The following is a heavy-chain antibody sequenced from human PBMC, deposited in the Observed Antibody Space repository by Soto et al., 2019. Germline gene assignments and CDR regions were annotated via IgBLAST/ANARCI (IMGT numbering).Heavy chain of an antibody. CDR1: GFTFSGYW. D-gene: IGHD3-22*01. CDR3: ANYHHMSGYYALDM. J-gene: IGHJ3*02. V-gene: IGHV3-7*01. Sequence: PGGSLRLSCAASGFTFSGYWMSWVRQAPGKGLEWLANIKEDGSYKNYVDSVKGRFTISRDNAKNSLYLQMNSLRAEDTAMYYRANYHHMSGYYALDMWGQGTMVTVSS. CDR2: IKEDGSYK.